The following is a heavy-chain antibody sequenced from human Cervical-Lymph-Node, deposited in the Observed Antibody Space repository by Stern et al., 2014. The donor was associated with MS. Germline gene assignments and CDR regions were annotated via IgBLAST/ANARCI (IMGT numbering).Heavy chain of an antibody. V-gene: IGHV1-69*01. CDR1: GGTFSSNA. J-gene: IGHJ5*02. Sequence: VHLVESGADVKKPGSSVKVTCRASGGTFSSNAISWLRQAPGQGLEWMGGIVPIFAKANYAQKFQGRVTITADESTSTAYMEMSSLTSDDTAVYYCARERVNTYGFGSWGQGTLVTVSS. CDR2: IVPIFAKA. CDR3: ARERVNTYGFGS. D-gene: IGHD4-17*01.